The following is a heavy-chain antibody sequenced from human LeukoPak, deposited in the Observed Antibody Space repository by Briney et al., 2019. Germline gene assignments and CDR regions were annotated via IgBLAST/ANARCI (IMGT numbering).Heavy chain of an antibody. CDR1: GGSFSGYY. Sequence: SETLSLTCAVYGGSFSGYYWSWIRQPPGKGLEWIGEINHSGSTNYNPSLKSRVTISVDTSKNQFSLKLSSVTAADTAVYYCARDQWRRDGFGDAFDIWGQGTMVTVSS. J-gene: IGHJ3*02. D-gene: IGHD5-24*01. V-gene: IGHV4-34*01. CDR3: ARDQWRRDGFGDAFDI. CDR2: INHSGST.